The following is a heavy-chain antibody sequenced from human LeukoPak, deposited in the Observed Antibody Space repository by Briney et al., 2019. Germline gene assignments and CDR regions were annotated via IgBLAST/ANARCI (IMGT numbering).Heavy chain of an antibody. J-gene: IGHJ5*02. CDR2: MNPNSGNT. V-gene: IGHV1-8*01. CDR3: ARGGDGSRPFRYWFDP. Sequence: ASVKVSCKASGYTFTSYDINWVRQATGQGLEWMGWMNPNSGNTGYAQKFQGRVTMTRNTSISTPYMELSSLRSEDTAVYYCARGGDGSRPFRYWFDPWGQGTLVTVSS. CDR1: GYTFTSYD. D-gene: IGHD6-13*01.